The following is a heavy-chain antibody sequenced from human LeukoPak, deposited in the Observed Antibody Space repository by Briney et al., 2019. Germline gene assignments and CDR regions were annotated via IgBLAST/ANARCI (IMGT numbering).Heavy chain of an antibody. V-gene: IGHV4-59*01. CDR2: IYYSGST. CDR1: GGSISGYY. D-gene: IGHD3-10*01. CDR3: ARALVSGSYYNVGNYFDY. Sequence: MASETLSLTCTVSGGSISGYYWNWIRQPPGKGLEWVGYIYYSGSTNYNPSHKSRVTISVDTSKNQFSLKLSSVTAADTAVYYCARALVSGSYYNVGNYFDYWGQGTLVTVSS. J-gene: IGHJ4*02.